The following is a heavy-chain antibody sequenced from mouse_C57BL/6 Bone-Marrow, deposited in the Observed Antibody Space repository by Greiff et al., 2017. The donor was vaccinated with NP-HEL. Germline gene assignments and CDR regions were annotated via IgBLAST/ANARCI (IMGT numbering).Heavy chain of an antibody. Sequence: VQLQQPGTELVKPGASVKLSCKASGYTFTSYWMHWVKQRPGQGLEWIGNINPSNGGTNYNEMFKSKATLTVDKSSSTAYMQLSSLTSEDSAVYYCARDTTVVDWYFDVWGTGTTVTVSS. CDR3: ARDTTVVDWYFDV. D-gene: IGHD1-1*01. CDR2: INPSNGGT. CDR1: GYTFTSYW. V-gene: IGHV1-53*01. J-gene: IGHJ1*03.